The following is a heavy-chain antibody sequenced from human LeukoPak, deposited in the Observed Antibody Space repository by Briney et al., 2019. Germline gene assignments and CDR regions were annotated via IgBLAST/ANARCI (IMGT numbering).Heavy chain of an antibody. CDR1: GFSFSIYS. Sequence: GGSLRLSCAASGFSFSIYSMNWVGQAPGKWLEWVSSISSSSSYIYYADSVKGRFTISRDNAKNSLYLQMDSLRAEDTAVYYCARAYYGSGTSHFDSWGQGTLLTVSS. V-gene: IGHV3-21*01. D-gene: IGHD3-10*01. CDR3: ARAYYGSGTSHFDS. J-gene: IGHJ4*02. CDR2: ISSSSSYI.